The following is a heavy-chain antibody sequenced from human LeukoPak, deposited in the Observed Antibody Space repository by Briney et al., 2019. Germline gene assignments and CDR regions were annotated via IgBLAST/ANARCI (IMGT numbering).Heavy chain of an antibody. Sequence: PGGSLRLSCVASGFTFPTYAMMWVRQAPGKGLEWVSSIRVSDGARFYADSVKGRFTTSRDNPKNTLFLQMNSLRAEDTAAYYCATEPIWQSYSFDIWGHGTKVTVSS. CDR3: ATEPIWQSYSFDI. CDR2: IRVSDGAR. CDR1: GFTFPTYA. V-gene: IGHV3-23*01. J-gene: IGHJ3*02. D-gene: IGHD2-21*01.